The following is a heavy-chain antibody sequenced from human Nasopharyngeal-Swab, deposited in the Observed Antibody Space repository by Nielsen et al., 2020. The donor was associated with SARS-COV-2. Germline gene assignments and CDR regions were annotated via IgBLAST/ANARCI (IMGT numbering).Heavy chain of an antibody. Sequence: GESLKISCAASGFTFSSYEMNWVRQAPGKGLEWVSYISSSGSTIYYADSVKGRFTISRDNAKNSLYLQMNSLRAEDTAVYYCARTAAFCGDDCYSEYFQHWGQGTLVTVSS. J-gene: IGHJ1*01. CDR2: ISSSGSTI. V-gene: IGHV3-48*03. CDR1: GFTFSSYE. CDR3: ARTAAFCGDDCYSEYFQH. D-gene: IGHD2-21*02.